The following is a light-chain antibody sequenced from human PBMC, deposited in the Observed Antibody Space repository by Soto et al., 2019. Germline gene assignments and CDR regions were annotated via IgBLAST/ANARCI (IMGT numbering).Light chain of an antibody. V-gene: IGKV1-5*03. CDR3: QQCNNSPWT. CDR1: QNINTW. J-gene: IGKJ1*01. CDR2: KAS. Sequence: DIQMTQSPSTLSASVGDRVTFTCRASQNINTWLAWYQQKPGKAHRLLIYKASTLQTGVPSRFSGSGSGAEFTLTINGLQPDDFATYYCQQCNNSPWTFGQGTTVEIK.